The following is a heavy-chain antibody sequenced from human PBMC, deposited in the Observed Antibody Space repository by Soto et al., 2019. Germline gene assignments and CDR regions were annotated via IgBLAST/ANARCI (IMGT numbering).Heavy chain of an antibody. CDR2: INPSTGGT. J-gene: IGHJ4*02. D-gene: IGHD3-16*01. V-gene: IGHV1-2*02. CDR3: ASDLGGLGDPFDT. CDR1: GYRFTGYY. Sequence: QVHLVQSGAQVKKPGASVKVSCKAAGYRFTGYYIHWVRQAPGQGFEWMGWINPSTGGTSYAQKFQGRVTATRDTPIRTAYMELSRLRSHDTVVYYCASDLGGLGDPFDTWGQGTLVTVSS.